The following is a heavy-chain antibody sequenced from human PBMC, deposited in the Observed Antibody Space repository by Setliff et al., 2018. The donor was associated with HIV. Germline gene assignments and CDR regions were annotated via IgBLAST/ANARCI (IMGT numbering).Heavy chain of an antibody. Sequence: PSETLSLTCTVSGSISSSSYYWGWIRQPPGKGLEWIGTIYYSGSTYYNPSLKSRVTISVDTSKNQFSLKLSSVTAADTAVYYCARHLTYDSSGYYYVGLGNWFDPWGQGTLVTVSS. CDR3: ARHLTYDSSGYYYVGLGNWFDP. CDR1: GSISSSSYY. D-gene: IGHD3-22*01. CDR2: IYYSGST. J-gene: IGHJ5*02. V-gene: IGHV4-39*01.